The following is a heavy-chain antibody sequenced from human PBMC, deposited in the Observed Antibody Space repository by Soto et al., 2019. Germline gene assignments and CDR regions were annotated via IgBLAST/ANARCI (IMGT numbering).Heavy chain of an antibody. J-gene: IGHJ4*02. CDR1: GFTFSSYA. CDR2: ISGSGGST. D-gene: IGHD2-2*01. Sequence: EVQLLESGGGLVQPGGSLRLSCAASGFTFSSYAMSWVRQAPGKGLECVSVISGSGGSTYYADSVKGRFTISRDNPKNTLLLQMNSLRAEDRAVYYCAKGEWSSTSFDYWGQGTLVTVSS. CDR3: AKGEWSSTSFDY. V-gene: IGHV3-23*01.